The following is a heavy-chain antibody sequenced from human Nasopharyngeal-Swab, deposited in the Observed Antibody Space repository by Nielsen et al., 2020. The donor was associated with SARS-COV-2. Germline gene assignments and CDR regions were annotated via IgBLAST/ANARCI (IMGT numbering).Heavy chain of an antibody. CDR3: TRLTYYYDSSSGG. Sequence: GESLKISCAASGFTFSDYYMSWIRQAPGKGLVWVSHINADGSRTTYADSVKGRFTISRDNAKNTLYLQMDNLRAEDTAVYYCTRLTYYYDSSSGGWGQGTLVTVSS. J-gene: IGHJ4*02. CDR1: GFTFSDYY. D-gene: IGHD3-22*01. V-gene: IGHV3-74*01. CDR2: INADGSRT.